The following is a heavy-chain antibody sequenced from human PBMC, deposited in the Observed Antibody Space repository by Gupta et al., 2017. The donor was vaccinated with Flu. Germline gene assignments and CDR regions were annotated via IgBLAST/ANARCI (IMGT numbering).Heavy chain of an antibody. CDR1: GFPFSPYC. CDR3: ARHGSSHFDY. CDR2: IREDGSEK. Sequence: EVQLVESGGGLVQPGGSLRLSCAASGFPFSPYCLAWVRHAPGKGRGWVANIREDGSEKYYVDSVKCRFTINRDNSKNSLYLQKSSRRVYDTAVYHCARHGSSHFDYWGQGTLVTVSS. J-gene: IGHJ4*02. D-gene: IGHD5-24*01. V-gene: IGHV3-7*01.